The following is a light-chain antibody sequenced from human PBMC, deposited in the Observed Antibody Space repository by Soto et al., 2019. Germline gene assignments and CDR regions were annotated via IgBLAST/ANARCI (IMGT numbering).Light chain of an antibody. CDR3: QQFDGSLWT. Sequence: EIVLTQSPGTLSLSPGERATLSCRASQSVTSTHSAWYQQKPGQAPRLLIYDASTRATGIPDRFSGSGSGTDFTLTISRLEPEDFAVYCCQQFDGSLWTFGPGTKVEIK. CDR1: QSVTSTH. J-gene: IGKJ1*01. V-gene: IGKV3-20*01. CDR2: DAS.